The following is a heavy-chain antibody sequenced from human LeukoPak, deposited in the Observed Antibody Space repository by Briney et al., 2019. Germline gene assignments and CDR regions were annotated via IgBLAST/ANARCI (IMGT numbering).Heavy chain of an antibody. Sequence: GQSLRLSCAASGFSFSSYTMNWVRPAPGNGLEWVSSISSSSIYIYYADSVKGRPTISRDNAKNSLYLQMNTVRAEDTALYYCARVPYSSSTQSAFDIWGQGTMVTVSS. CDR1: GFSFSSYT. J-gene: IGHJ3*02. CDR3: ARVPYSSSTQSAFDI. CDR2: ISSSSIYI. V-gene: IGHV3-21*01. D-gene: IGHD6-6*01.